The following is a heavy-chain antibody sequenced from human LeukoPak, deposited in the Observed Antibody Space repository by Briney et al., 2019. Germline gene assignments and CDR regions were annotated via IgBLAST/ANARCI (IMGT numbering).Heavy chain of an antibody. CDR2: THYSGTT. CDR1: DGSTSTFY. CDR3: ARVNLGQLLYWYFDL. D-gene: IGHD4-23*01. J-gene: IGHJ2*01. Sequence: SETLSLTCAVSDGSTSTFYWSWIRHPPRKGLQWIGYTHYSGTTYYNPSLKSRVTMSVNASKHQFSLEMTSVTAADTAVYYCARVNLGQLLYWYFDLWGRGTLVTVSS. V-gene: IGHV4-59*01.